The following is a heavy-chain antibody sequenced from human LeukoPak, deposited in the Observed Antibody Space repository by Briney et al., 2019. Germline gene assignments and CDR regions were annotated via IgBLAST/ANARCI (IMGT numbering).Heavy chain of an antibody. CDR1: GFTFSRYW. J-gene: IGHJ4*02. CDR2: IKTDGTYT. Sequence: GGSLRLSCAASGFTFSRYWMHWVRQAPGEGLVWVSRIKTDGTYTSNADSVEGRFTISRDNAKSTLYLQMNSLKVEDTAVYYCVADLGDYADFWGQGTLVTVSS. CDR3: VADLGDYADF. V-gene: IGHV3-74*01.